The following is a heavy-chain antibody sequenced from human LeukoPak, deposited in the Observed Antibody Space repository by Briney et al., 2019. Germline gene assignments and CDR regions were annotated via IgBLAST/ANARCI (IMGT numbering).Heavy chain of an antibody. CDR1: VFTSRTYW. J-gene: IGHJ3*02. CDR3: ARVLWFGEVLKGDAFDI. V-gene: IGHV3-74*01. D-gene: IGHD3-10*01. CDR2: INSDGNST. Sequence: GGSLRLSCAASVFTSRTYWMHSVPQAPGKGLLWVSRINSDGNSTSYADSLKGRFTISRDNSRNALYLQMPSLRAEDTAVYYCARVLWFGEVLKGDAFDIWGQGTMVTVSS.